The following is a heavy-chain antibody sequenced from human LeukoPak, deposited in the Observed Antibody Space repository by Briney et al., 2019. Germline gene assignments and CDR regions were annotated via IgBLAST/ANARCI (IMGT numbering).Heavy chain of an antibody. CDR1: GFTFDDYA. V-gene: IGHV3-9*01. Sequence: SGRSLRLSCAASGFTFDDYAMPWVRHAPGKGLEWVSGISWNSGSIGYADSVKGRFTISRDNAKNSLYLQMNSLRAEDTALYYCAKVAGYYHYYFDYWGQGTLVTVSS. D-gene: IGHD3-3*01. J-gene: IGHJ4*02. CDR2: ISWNSGSI. CDR3: AKVAGYYHYYFDY.